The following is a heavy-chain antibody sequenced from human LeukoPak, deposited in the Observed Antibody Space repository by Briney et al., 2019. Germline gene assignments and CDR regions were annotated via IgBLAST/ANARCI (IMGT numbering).Heavy chain of an antibody. J-gene: IGHJ4*02. D-gene: IGHD6-6*01. CDR1: GFTFSSHG. CDR3: ARDATYSSSSSTFLFDY. V-gene: IGHV3-30*03. CDR2: ISYDGNNK. Sequence: GGSLRLSCAASGFTFSSHGMHWVRQAPGKGLEWVAVISYDGNNKYYPDSVKGRLTISRDNSKSTLYLQMNSLRAEDTAVYYCARDATYSSSSSTFLFDYWGQGTLVTVSS.